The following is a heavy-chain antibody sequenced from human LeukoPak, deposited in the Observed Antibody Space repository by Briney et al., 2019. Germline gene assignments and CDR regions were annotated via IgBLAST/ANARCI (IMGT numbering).Heavy chain of an antibody. CDR3: ARDNNDYVWGSYRYGFDP. D-gene: IGHD3-16*02. CDR1: GGTFSSYA. V-gene: IGHV1-69*13. CDR2: IIPIFGTA. Sequence: SVKVSCKASGGTFSSYAISWVRQAPGQGLEWMGGIIPIFGTANYAQKFQGRVTITADESTSTAYMDLTSLKSEDTAVYYCARDNNDYVWGSYRYGFDPWGQGTLVTVSS. J-gene: IGHJ5*02.